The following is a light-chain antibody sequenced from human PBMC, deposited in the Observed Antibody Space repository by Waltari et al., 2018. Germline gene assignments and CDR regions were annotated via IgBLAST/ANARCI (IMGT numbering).Light chain of an antibody. CDR1: QSVLYTSNNKNY. CDR2: WAS. Sequence: DIVMTQSPDSLAVSLGERATINCKSSQSVLYTSNNKNYLAWYQQKPGQPPKLLIYWASTRKSGVPVRFSGSGSGTDFTLTISSLQAEDVAVYYCQQYYTIPPRTFGQGTKVEIK. J-gene: IGKJ1*01. V-gene: IGKV4-1*01. CDR3: QQYYTIPPRT.